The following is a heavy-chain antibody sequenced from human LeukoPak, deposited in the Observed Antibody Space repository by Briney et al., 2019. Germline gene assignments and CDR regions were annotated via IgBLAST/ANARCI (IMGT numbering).Heavy chain of an antibody. CDR1: GGSISSSSYY. D-gene: IGHD6-13*01. CDR3: ARGAAAGTDYYYYYYMDV. Sequence: SETLSPTCTVSGGSISSSSYYWGWIRQPPGKGLEWIGSIYYSGSTNYNPSLKSRVTISVDTSKNQFSLKLSSVTAANTAVYYCARGAAAGTDYYYYYYMDVWGKGTTVTVSS. V-gene: IGHV4-39*01. J-gene: IGHJ6*03. CDR2: IYYSGST.